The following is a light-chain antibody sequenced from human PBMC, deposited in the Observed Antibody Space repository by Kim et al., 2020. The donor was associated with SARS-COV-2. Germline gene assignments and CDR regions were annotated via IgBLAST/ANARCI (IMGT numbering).Light chain of an antibody. J-gene: IGKJ1*01. CDR3: QQRNRWPRT. CDR2: DAS. Sequence: EIVLTQSPATLSLSPGQRATLSCRASQNIRNELAWYQHKPGQAPRLLISDASNRATGIPARFSGSGSGTDFTLPVSSLEPEDSAVYYCQQRNRWPRTFGQGTKVEIK. V-gene: IGKV3-11*01. CDR1: QNIRNE.